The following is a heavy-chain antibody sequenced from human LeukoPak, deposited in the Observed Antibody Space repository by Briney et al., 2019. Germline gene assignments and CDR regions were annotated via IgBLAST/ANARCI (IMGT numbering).Heavy chain of an antibody. CDR2: ISDSGGTT. CDR1: GFTFGSYS. J-gene: IGHJ4*02. CDR3: AKYGPSGTYLGDY. D-gene: IGHD1-26*01. Sequence: PGGSLRLSCAASGFTFGSYSMGWVRQAPGKGLEWVSAISDSGGTTYYPDSVKGRFTISRDNSRNTLYLRMSGLRADDTAVYYCAKYGPSGTYLGDYWGPGTLVTVSS. V-gene: IGHV3-23*01.